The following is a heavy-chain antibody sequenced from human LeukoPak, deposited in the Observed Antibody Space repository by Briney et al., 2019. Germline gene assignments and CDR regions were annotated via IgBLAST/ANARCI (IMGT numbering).Heavy chain of an antibody. Sequence: GGPLRLSCAASGFTFSSYGMHWVRQAPGKGLEWVAVIWYDGSNKYYADSVKGRFTISRDNSKNTLYLQMNSLRAEDTAVYYCAKAPRSSGPLDYWGQGTLVTVSS. CDR1: GFTFSSYG. J-gene: IGHJ4*02. V-gene: IGHV3-33*06. CDR3: AKAPRSSGPLDY. CDR2: IWYDGSNK. D-gene: IGHD3-22*01.